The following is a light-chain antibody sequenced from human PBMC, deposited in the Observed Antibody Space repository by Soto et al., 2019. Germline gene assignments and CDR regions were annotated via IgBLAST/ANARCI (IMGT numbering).Light chain of an antibody. CDR1: QSVSSN. J-gene: IGKJ4*01. CDR2: GAS. Sequence: EIVMTQSPATLSVSPGERATLSCRASQSVSSNLAWYQQKPGQAPRLLIYGASTRATGITAGFSGSGSGTEFTLTISSLLSDGFAVSYYQQYNNWPLTFGGGTKVQIK. CDR3: QQYNNWPLT. V-gene: IGKV3-15*01.